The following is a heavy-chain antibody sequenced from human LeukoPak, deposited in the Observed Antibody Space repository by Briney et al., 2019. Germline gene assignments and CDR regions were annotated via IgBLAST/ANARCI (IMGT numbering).Heavy chain of an antibody. Sequence: SETLSLTCAVSGGSISSSTNWWSWVRQPPGKGLEWIGEIYHSGGTNYNPSLKSRITISVDKSQNQFSLKVNSLTAADTAVYYCARDYTGGWNDYWGQGTLVTVSS. J-gene: IGHJ4*02. CDR3: ARDYTGGWNDY. V-gene: IGHV4-4*02. D-gene: IGHD7-27*01. CDR1: GGSISSSTNW. CDR2: IYHSGGT.